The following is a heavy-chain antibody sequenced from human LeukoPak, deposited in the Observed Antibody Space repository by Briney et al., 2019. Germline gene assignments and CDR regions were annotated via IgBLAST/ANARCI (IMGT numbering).Heavy chain of an antibody. J-gene: IGHJ6*02. CDR2: INHSGST. V-gene: IGHV4-34*01. Sequence: SETLSLTCAVYGGSFGGYYWSWIRQPPGKGLEWIGEINHSGSTNYNPSLKSRVTISVDTSKNQFSLKLSSVTAADTAVYYCARAAGLRCSGGSCYYYYGMDVWGQGTTVTVSS. D-gene: IGHD2-15*01. CDR3: ARAAGLRCSGGSCYYYYGMDV. CDR1: GGSFGGYY.